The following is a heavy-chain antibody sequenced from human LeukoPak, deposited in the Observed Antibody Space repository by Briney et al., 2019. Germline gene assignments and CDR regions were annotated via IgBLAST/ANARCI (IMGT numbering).Heavy chain of an antibody. CDR3: ARAYTAVAGTIIEDYFDY. J-gene: IGHJ4*02. CDR2: INPNSGGT. D-gene: IGHD6-19*01. CDR1: GYTFTGYN. V-gene: IGHV1-2*02. Sequence: GASVTVSCKASGYTFTGYNIHWVRQAPGQRLEWMGWINPNSGGTNYAQKFQGRVTMTRDTSISTAYMELSRLRSDDTAVYYCARAYTAVAGTIIEDYFDYWGQGTLVTVSS.